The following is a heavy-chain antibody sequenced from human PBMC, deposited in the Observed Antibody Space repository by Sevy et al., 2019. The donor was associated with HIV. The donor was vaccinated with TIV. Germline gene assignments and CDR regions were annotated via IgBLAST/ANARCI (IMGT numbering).Heavy chain of an antibody. CDR2: INPSGGST. V-gene: IGHV1-46*01. D-gene: IGHD3-22*01. Sequence: ASVKVSCKASGYTFSTYYMHWVRQAPGQGLEWMGMINPSGGSTTYAQKFQGRVTMTRDTSTITFYMDLSSLRSEDTAVYYCARERLDSSCLDAFDIWGQGTMVTVSS. CDR1: GYTFSTYY. J-gene: IGHJ3*02. CDR3: ARERLDSSCLDAFDI.